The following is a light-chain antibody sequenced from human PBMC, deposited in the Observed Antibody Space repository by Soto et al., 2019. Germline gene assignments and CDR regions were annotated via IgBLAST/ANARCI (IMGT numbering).Light chain of an antibody. CDR2: KAS. CDR3: QQYNSYPIT. Sequence: DIQMTQSPSTLSASLGDRVTITCRASQSISSWLAWYQQKPGKAPKLLIYKASSLESGVPSRFSGSGSGTEFTLTISSLQPDDFATYYCQQYNSYPITFGQGTRLEI. CDR1: QSISSW. V-gene: IGKV1-5*03. J-gene: IGKJ5*01.